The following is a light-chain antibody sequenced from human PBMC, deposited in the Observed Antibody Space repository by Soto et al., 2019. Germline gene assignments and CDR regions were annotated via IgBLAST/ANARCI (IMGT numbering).Light chain of an antibody. CDR3: QQYGGAPLT. CDR1: QSVSSSY. Sequence: EIVLTQSPGTLSLSPGERATPSCRASQSVSSSYLAWYQQKPGQAPRLLIYGASSRATGIPDRFSGSGSGTDFTLTISRLEPEDFAVYYCQQYGGAPLTFGGGTKVDIK. CDR2: GAS. V-gene: IGKV3-20*01. J-gene: IGKJ4*01.